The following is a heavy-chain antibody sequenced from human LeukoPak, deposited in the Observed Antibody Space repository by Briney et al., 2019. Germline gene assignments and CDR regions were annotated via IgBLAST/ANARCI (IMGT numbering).Heavy chain of an antibody. J-gene: IGHJ4*02. Sequence: GGSLRLSCAASGFTFSSYAMSWVRQAPGKGLEWVSAISGSDGTTYYADSVKGRSTISRDNSENMLYLQMNGLRAEDTAVYYCAKDSGVTYYYGSGSATYFENWGQGTLVTVSS. CDR1: GFTFSSYA. V-gene: IGHV3-23*01. CDR2: ISGSDGTT. D-gene: IGHD3-10*01. CDR3: AKDSGVTYYYGSGSATYFEN.